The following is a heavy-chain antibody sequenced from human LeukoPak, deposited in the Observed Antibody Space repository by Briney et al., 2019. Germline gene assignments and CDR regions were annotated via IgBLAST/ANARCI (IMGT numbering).Heavy chain of an antibody. V-gene: IGHV1-2*02. J-gene: IGHJ4*02. D-gene: IGHD4-23*01. Sequence: ASVKVSCKTSGYTFTGYYILCVRQAPGQGLEWMGWINPDSGGTNYAQKFQGRVTMTRDTSISTAYMELSRLTSDDTAVYYCARAGGNSAAFAFDYWGQGTLVTVSS. CDR2: INPDSGGT. CDR1: GYTFTGYY. CDR3: ARAGGNSAAFAFDY.